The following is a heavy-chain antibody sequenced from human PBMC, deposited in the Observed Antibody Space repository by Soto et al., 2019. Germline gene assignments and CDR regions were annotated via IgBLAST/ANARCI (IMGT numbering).Heavy chain of an antibody. CDR2: ISSSSAYI. V-gene: IGHV3-21*01. CDR3: ARDLGVTATGPNLDY. CDR1: GFTFRTYS. J-gene: IGHJ4*02. Sequence: GGSLRLSCAASGFTFRTYSRNWVRRAPGKGLEWVSAISSSSAYIFYSDSVKGRFTISRDNAKNSLYLQMNSLRAEDTAVYYCARDLGVTATGPNLDYWGQGTLVTVSS. D-gene: IGHD3-9*01.